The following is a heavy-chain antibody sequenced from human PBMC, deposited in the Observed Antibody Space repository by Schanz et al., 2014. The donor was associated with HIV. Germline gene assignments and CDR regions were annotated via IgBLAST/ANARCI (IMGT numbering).Heavy chain of an antibody. J-gene: IGHJ3*02. CDR2: IWYDGSSK. CDR1: GFTFSSYG. V-gene: IGHV3-33*01. D-gene: IGHD1-1*01. Sequence: VQLVESGGGLVKPGGSLRLSCAASGFTFSSYGMHWVRQAPGKGLEWVAVIWYDGSSKYYADSVKGRFTISRDHSKNMVYLQMNSLRAEDTAVYYCARFANWAFDIWGQGTTVTVSS. CDR3: ARFANWAFDI.